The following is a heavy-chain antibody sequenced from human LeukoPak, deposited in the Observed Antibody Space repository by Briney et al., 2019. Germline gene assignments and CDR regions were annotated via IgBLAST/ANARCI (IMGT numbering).Heavy chain of an antibody. Sequence: SETLSLTCTVSGGSISSSNYYWGWIRQPPGKGLEWIGSIYYSGSTYYNPSLKSRVTISVDTSKNQFSLKLSSVTAADTAMYYCARQDHSNTSPNWFDPWGQGTLVTVSS. CDR2: IYYSGST. J-gene: IGHJ5*02. D-gene: IGHD2-2*01. CDR3: ARQDHSNTSPNWFDP. V-gene: IGHV4-39*01. CDR1: GGSISSSNYY.